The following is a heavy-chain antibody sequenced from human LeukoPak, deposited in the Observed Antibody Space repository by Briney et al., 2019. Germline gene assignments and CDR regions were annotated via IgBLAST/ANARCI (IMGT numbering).Heavy chain of an antibody. D-gene: IGHD3-10*01. J-gene: IGHJ4*02. CDR2: VTHDEKTI. CDR1: GFTFTGNS. CDR3: AKEKQSGDSPFDY. V-gene: IGHV3-30*04. Sequence: GGSLRLSCVASGFTFTGNSMHWVRPAPGKGLEWGAVVTHDEKTIFYADSLKGRFTFSRDNSKNTVYLHMNTLRAEDTAVYQCAKEKQSGDSPFDYWGPGSLVTVS.